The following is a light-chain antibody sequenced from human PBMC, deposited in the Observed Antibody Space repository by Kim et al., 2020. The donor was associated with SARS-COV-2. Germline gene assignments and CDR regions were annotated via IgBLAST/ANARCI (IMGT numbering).Light chain of an antibody. CDR3: QVWDSSSDHPV. V-gene: IGLV3-21*04. CDR1: NIGSKS. CDR2: YDS. J-gene: IGLJ2*01. Sequence: SYELTHPPSVSVAPGKTARITCGGNNIGSKSVHWYQQKPGQAPVLVIYYDSDRPSGIPERISGSNSGNTATLTISRVEAGDEADYYCQVWDSSSDHPVFG.